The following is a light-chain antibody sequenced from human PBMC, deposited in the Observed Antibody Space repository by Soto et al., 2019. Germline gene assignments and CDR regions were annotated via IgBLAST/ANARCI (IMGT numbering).Light chain of an antibody. CDR1: SSDVGSYNF. CDR2: EGS. CDR3: CSYAGSSTWV. Sequence: QSALTQPASVSGSPGQSITISCTGTSSDVGSYNFVSWYQQHPGKAPKLMIYEGSERPSGVSNRFSGSKSGNTPSLTISGLQAEDEADYYCCSYAGSSTWVFGGGTKLPVL. J-gene: IGLJ3*02. V-gene: IGLV2-23*01.